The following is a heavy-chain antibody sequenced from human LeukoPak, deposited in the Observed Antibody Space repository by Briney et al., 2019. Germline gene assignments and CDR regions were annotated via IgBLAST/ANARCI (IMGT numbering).Heavy chain of an antibody. CDR1: GFTFTNSD. V-gene: IGHV3-30*02. CDR3: ARAHLSSSSTDYMDV. CDR2: IRDNGIDK. J-gene: IGHJ6*03. Sequence: PGGSLRLSCAASGFTFTNSDIHWVRQSPVKGLEWVAFIRDNGIDKYYTDSVKGRFAISRDTSKNTLYLQMNSLRPEDTAVYYCARAHLSSSSTDYMDVWGKGTTVTVSS. D-gene: IGHD6-6*01.